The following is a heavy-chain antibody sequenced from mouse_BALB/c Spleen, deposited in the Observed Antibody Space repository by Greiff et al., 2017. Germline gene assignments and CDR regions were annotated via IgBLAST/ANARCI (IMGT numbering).Heavy chain of an antibody. CDR2: ISYDGSN. CDR1: GYSITSGYY. Sequence: VQLQQSGPGLVKPSQSLSLTCSVTGYSITSGYYWNWIRQFPGNKLEWMGYISYDGSNNYNPSLKNRISITRDTSKNQFFLKLNSVTTEDTATYYCARDEATVVADYWGQGTTLTVSS. V-gene: IGHV3-6*02. D-gene: IGHD1-1*01. J-gene: IGHJ2*01. CDR3: ARDEATVVADY.